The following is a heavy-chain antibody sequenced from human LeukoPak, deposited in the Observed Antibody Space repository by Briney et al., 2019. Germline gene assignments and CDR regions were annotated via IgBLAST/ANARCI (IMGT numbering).Heavy chain of an antibody. CDR1: GFTFSSYG. CDR2: ISYDGSNK. V-gene: IGHV3-30*03. D-gene: IGHD4-17*01. J-gene: IGHJ4*02. Sequence: GGSLRLSCAASGFTFSSYGMHWVRQAPGKGLEWVAVISYDGSNKYYADSVKGRFTISRDNSKNTLYLQMNSLRAEDTAVYYCAILHATTVTTIDYWGQGTLVTVSS. CDR3: AILHATTVTTIDY.